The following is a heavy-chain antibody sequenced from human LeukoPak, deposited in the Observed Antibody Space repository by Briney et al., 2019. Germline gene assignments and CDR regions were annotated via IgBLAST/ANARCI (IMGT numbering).Heavy chain of an antibody. D-gene: IGHD6-13*01. V-gene: IGHV4-59*01. Sequence: PSETLSLTCSVSNGSISNYLWSWIRQPPGKGLEWIGYIYQSSSTHYNPSLKGRVTMSGDTSKNQFSLKLSSVTAADTAVYYCARGVYIAAAQYGYWGQGTLVTVSS. CDR3: ARGVYIAAAQYGY. CDR2: IYQSSST. CDR1: NGSISNYL. J-gene: IGHJ4*02.